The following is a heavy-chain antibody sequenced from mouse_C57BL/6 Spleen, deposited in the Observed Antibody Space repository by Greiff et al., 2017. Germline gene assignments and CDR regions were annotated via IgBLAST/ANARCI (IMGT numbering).Heavy chain of an antibody. V-gene: IGHV8-8*01. Sequence: QVTLKVSGPGILQPSQTLSLTCSFSGFSLSTFGMGVGWIRQPSGKGLEWLAHLWWDDATYYNPALKSWLTTSKDTSKNQVFLKIANVDTEDTATYYCARLELGWFAYWGQGTLVTVSA. J-gene: IGHJ3*01. CDR1: GFSLSTFGMG. CDR2: LWWDDAT. CDR3: ARLELGWFAY. D-gene: IGHD4-1*01.